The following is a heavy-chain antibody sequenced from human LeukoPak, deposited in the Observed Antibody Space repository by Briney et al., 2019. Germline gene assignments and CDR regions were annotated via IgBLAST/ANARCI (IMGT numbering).Heavy chain of an antibody. J-gene: IGHJ4*02. CDR1: GGSISSTAYY. CDR2: IYYTGIT. Sequence: PSETLSLTCSVSGGSISSTAYYWGWIRQPPGKGLEWIGSIYYTGITYYNPSLKSRVTISLDTSRNQFSLKLNSVTAPETAVYYCVGRRGDGDYRPEYWGQGTLVTVS. D-gene: IGHD4-17*01. CDR3: VGRRGDGDYRPEY. V-gene: IGHV4-39*01.